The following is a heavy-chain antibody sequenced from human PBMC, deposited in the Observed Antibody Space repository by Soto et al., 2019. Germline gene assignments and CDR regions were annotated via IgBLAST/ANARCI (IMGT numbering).Heavy chain of an antibody. D-gene: IGHD6-13*01. Sequence: QVQLVQSGAEVKKPGSSVKVSCKASGGTFSNFAISWVRQAPGQGLEWMGGFIPIFGTLNYAQRFHGRLTISADESTSTAYMELSRLRSDDMAVVYCARFEQLVLHWGQGTLVTVSS. CDR2: FIPIFGTL. CDR1: GGTFSNFA. CDR3: ARFEQLVLH. V-gene: IGHV1-69*01. J-gene: IGHJ1*01.